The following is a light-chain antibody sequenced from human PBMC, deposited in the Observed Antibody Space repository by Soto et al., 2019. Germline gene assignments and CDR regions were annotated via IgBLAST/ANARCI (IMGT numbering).Light chain of an antibody. CDR1: QDIRTS. CDR3: QHDRTPPPFT. CDR2: GAS. J-gene: IGKJ3*01. Sequence: DIQMTQSPSSLSASVGARVSITCQASQDIRTSLSWFQHKPGRAPKLLIYGASYLETGIPSRFRGSGSGTDLTFTITGQQPEYNATYDFQHDRTPPPFTFGAGTIVDIK. V-gene: IGKV1-33*01.